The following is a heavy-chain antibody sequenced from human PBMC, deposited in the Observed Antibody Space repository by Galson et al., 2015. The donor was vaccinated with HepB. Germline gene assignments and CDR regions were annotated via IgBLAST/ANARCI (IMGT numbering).Heavy chain of an antibody. CDR2: ISYDGTNK. V-gene: IGHV3-30*18. J-gene: IGHJ4*02. D-gene: IGHD2-21*01. CDR1: GFTFSTYG. CDR3: AKDTPAYCGGDCPEGLGYYFDY. Sequence: SLRLSCAASGFTFSTYGMHWVRQAPGKGLEWVAVISYDGTNKYYADSVKGRFTISRDNSKNTLYLQMNSLRAEDTAVYYCAKDTPAYCGGDCPEGLGYYFDYWGQGTLVTVSS.